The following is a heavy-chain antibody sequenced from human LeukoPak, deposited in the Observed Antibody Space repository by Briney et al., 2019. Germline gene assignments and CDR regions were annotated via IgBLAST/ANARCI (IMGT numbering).Heavy chain of an antibody. V-gene: IGHV4-59*08. CDR2: IYYSGST. D-gene: IGHD2-2*01. CDR3: AIHYTEDIVVGPAASPETRNNWFDP. J-gene: IGHJ5*02. Sequence: SETLSLTCTVSGGSISSYYWSWIGQPPGKGLEWIGYIYYSGSTNYNPSLKSRVTISVDTSKNQFSLKLRSVTAADTALYYCAIHYTEDIVVGPAASPETRNNWFDPWGQGTLVTVSS. CDR1: GGSISSYY.